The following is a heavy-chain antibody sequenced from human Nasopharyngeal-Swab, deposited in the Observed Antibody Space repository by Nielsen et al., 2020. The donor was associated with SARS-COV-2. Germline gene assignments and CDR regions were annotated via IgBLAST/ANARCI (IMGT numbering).Heavy chain of an antibody. J-gene: IGHJ1*01. CDR1: GFTFSSYS. V-gene: IGHV3-21*01. D-gene: IGHD6-19*01. CDR3: ARRAVAGEYFQH. Sequence: GGSLRLSCAASGFTFSSYSMNWVRQAPGKGLEWVSSISSSSSYIYYADSVKGRFTISRDNAKNSLYLQMNSLRAEDTAVYYCARRAVAGEYFQHWGQGTLVTASS. CDR2: ISSSSSYI.